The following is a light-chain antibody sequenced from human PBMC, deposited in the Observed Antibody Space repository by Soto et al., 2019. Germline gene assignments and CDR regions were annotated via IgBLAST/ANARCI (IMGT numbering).Light chain of an antibody. J-gene: IGKJ1*01. V-gene: IGKV1-5*01. CDR3: QQYNSFWT. CDR2: DAS. Sequence: DIQMTQSPSTLSASVGDRVTITCRASQSISSGLAWYQQKPGKAPRLLIYDASYLERGVPSRFSGSGSGTEFPLTISDLQPDDLATYYRQQYNSFWTFGQGTKVEI. CDR1: QSISSG.